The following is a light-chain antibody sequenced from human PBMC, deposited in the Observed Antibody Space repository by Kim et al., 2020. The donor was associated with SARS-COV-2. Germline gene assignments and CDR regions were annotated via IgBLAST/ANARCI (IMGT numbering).Light chain of an antibody. V-gene: IGKV3-20*01. CDR2: GTI. J-gene: IGKJ1*01. CDR3: QQYETSSWT. CDR1: QTNDMNF. Sequence: SPRERATIYSRASQTNDMNFLAWYQQKPGQAPRLLIYGTITRATGIPDRFRGRGSGTDFTLTISRLEPEDVARYYCQQYETSSWTFGQGTKVDIK.